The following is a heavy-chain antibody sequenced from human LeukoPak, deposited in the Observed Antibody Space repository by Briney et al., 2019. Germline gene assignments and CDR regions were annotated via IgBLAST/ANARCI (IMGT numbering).Heavy chain of an antibody. CDR2: ITNNSDST. Sequence: GGSLRLSCAASGFTFSTYSMSWVRQAPGKGLEWVSAITNNSDSTYYADSVKGRFTVSRENSKKTLYLQMKSLRAEDTAVYYCAKDPHDYGFGCWGQGTLVTVSS. V-gene: IGHV3-23*01. CDR1: GFTFSTYS. CDR3: AKDPHDYGFGC. J-gene: IGHJ4*02. D-gene: IGHD4-17*01.